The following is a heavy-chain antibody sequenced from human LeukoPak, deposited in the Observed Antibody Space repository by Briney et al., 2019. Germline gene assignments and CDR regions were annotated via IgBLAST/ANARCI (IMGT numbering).Heavy chain of an antibody. D-gene: IGHD2-15*01. CDR3: ARDRIVVVVAAPLY. Sequence: PGRSLRLSCAASGFTFSSYAMHWVRQAPGKGLEWVAVISYDGRNKYYADSVKGRFTISRDNSKNTLYLQMNSLRAEDTAVYYCARDRIVVVVAAPLYWGQGTLVTVSS. J-gene: IGHJ4*02. CDR1: GFTFSSYA. CDR2: ISYDGRNK. V-gene: IGHV3-30-3*01.